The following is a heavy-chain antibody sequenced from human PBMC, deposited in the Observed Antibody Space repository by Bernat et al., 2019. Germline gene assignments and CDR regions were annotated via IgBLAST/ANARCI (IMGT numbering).Heavy chain of an antibody. V-gene: IGHV4-38-2*02. CDR3: ARDRRKGCSGGSCYSNDY. CDR2: VSHTGST. Sequence: QVQLQESGPGLVKPSETLSLTCAVSGSSTSSNYYWGWIRQPPGKGLEWIGSVSHTGSTYYNPSLKSRVTISVDTSQIQFSLKLISVTAADTAVYYCARDRRKGCSGGSCYSNDYWGQGTLVTVSS. CDR1: GSSTSSNYY. D-gene: IGHD2-15*01. J-gene: IGHJ4*02.